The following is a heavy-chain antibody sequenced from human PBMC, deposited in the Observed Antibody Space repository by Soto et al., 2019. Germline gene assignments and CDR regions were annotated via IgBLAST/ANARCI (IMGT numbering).Heavy chain of an antibody. CDR2: VYYTGDT. CDR1: GGSVNSRNYF. CDR3: AAVAYWNHYFFGLGI. D-gene: IGHD3-16*01. J-gene: IGHJ6*02. Sequence: QVRLEESGPGLVKPSETLSLTCTVSGGSVNSRNYFWNWIRQPPGKGLEWIGDVYYTGDTNYNPSLQSRVTISEDTSKTQISPTLTSGTAADTAVYYCAAVAYWNHYFFGLGIWGRGTTVAVSS. V-gene: IGHV4-61*01.